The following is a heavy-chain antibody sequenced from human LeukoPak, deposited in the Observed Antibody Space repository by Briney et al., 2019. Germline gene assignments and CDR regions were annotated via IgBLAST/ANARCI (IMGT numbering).Heavy chain of an antibody. J-gene: IGHJ5*02. CDR3: ARLRRITMVRGIKGRWFDP. Sequence: SETLSLTCTVSGGSISNYYWSWIRQPPGKELEWIGYIYYSGSTNYNPSLKSRVTISVDTSKNQFSLKLSSVTAADTAVYYCARLRRITMVRGIKGRWFDPWGQGTLVTVSS. V-gene: IGHV4-59*12. CDR1: GGSISNYY. CDR2: IYYSGST. D-gene: IGHD3-10*01.